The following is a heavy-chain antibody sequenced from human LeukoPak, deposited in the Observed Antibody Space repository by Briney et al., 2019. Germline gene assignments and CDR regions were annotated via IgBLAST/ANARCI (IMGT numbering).Heavy chain of an antibody. CDR2: ISYDGSNK. V-gene: IGHV3-30-3*01. CDR1: GFTFSSYA. CDR3: ARDRRPMAYFDY. Sequence: GGSLRLSCAASGFTFSSYAMHWVRQAPGKGLEWVAVISYDGSNKYYADSVKGRFTISRDNSKNTLYLQMNSLRAEDTAVYYCARDRRPMAYFDYWGQGTPVTVSS. D-gene: IGHD3-10*01. J-gene: IGHJ4*02.